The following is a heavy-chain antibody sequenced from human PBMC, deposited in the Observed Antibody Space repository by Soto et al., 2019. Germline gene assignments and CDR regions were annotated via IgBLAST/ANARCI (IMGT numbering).Heavy chain of an antibody. CDR1: GFTFSSYS. V-gene: IGHV3-21*01. J-gene: IGHJ6*02. D-gene: IGHD3-10*01. Sequence: EVRLVESGGGLVKPGGSLRLSCAASGFTFSSYSMNWVRQAPGKGLEWVSSITSSSHYIYYADSVNGRFTISRDNAKNSLYLQMNSLRAEDTAVYYCARDEEARSYFYGMDVWGQGTTVTVSS. CDR2: ITSSSHYI. CDR3: ARDEEARSYFYGMDV.